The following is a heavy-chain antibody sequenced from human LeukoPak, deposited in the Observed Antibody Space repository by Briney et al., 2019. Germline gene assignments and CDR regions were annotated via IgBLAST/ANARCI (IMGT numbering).Heavy chain of an antibody. V-gene: IGHV3-23*01. J-gene: IGHJ4*02. CDR1: GFTFSSYA. D-gene: IGHD6-19*01. CDR3: AGGIDGWSDY. CDR2: ISGSGGST. Sequence: PGGSLRLSCAASGFTFSSYAMSWVRQAPGKGLEWVSAISGSGGSTYYADPVKGRFTISRDNSKNTLYLQMNSLRAEDTAVYYCAGGIDGWSDYWGQGTLVTVSS.